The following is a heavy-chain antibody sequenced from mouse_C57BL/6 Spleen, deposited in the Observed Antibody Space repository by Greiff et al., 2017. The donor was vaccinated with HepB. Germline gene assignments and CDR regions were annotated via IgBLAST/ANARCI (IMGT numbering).Heavy chain of an antibody. CDR1: GFTFSDYG. D-gene: IGHD1-1*01. CDR3: ARVTTVEGPYYAMDY. J-gene: IGHJ4*01. Sequence: DVQLVESGGGLVKPGGSLKLSCAASGFTFSDYGMHWVRQAPEKGLEWVAYISSGSSTIYYADTVKGRFTISRDNAKNTLFLQMTSLRSEDTAMYYCARVTTVEGPYYAMDYWGQGTSVTVSS. CDR2: ISSGSSTI. V-gene: IGHV5-17*01.